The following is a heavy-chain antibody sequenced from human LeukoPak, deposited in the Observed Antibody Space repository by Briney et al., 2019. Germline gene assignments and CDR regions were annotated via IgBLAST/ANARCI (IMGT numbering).Heavy chain of an antibody. V-gene: IGHV3-23*01. Sequence: GGSLRLSCAASGFTFSNYAMNWVRQTPGKGLEWVSAIIGTGGTTYYADSVKGRFTISRDNSKNTLYLQMFSLRAEDTAIYYCARRFLEWWSHFDYWGQGTLVTVSS. CDR2: IIGTGGTT. D-gene: IGHD3-3*01. CDR3: ARRFLEWWSHFDY. CDR1: GFTFSNYA. J-gene: IGHJ4*02.